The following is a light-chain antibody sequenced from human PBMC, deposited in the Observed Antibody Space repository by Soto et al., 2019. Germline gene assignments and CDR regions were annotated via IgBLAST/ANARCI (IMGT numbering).Light chain of an antibody. CDR2: DAS. CDR3: QQYDNLPYT. CDR1: QDISNY. Sequence: DIPMTQSPSSLSASVGDRVTITCQASQDISNYLHWYQQKPGKAPKLLIYDASNWETGVPSRFSGSGSGTDFTVTISSLQPEDIAAYYCQQYDNLPYTFGQGTKLEIK. J-gene: IGKJ2*01. V-gene: IGKV1-33*01.